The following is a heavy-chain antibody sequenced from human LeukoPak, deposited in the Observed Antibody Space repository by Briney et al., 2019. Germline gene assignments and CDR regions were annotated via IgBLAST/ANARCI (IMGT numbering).Heavy chain of an antibody. CDR3: AKQHYDFWNGYLNWFDP. V-gene: IGHV4-4*07. Sequence: SETLSLTCTVSGGSISSYYWSWIRQPAGKGLEWIGRIYTSGSTNYNPSLKSRVTMSVDTSKNQFSLKLSSVTAADTAVYYCAKQHYDFWNGYLNWFDPWGQGTLVTVSS. J-gene: IGHJ5*02. D-gene: IGHD3-3*01. CDR2: IYTSGST. CDR1: GGSISSYY.